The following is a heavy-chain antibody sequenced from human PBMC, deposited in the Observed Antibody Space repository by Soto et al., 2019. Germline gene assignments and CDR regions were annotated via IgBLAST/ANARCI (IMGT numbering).Heavy chain of an antibody. Sequence: EVQLVEAGGGLVQPGGSLRLSCEVSGFTFSSYWMHWVRQAPGKGLVWVSRINSDGSTITYADAVEGRFTISRDNAKNKLYLQMNSLRAEDTAVYYCARVGTGNWYFDLWGRGTLVTVSS. J-gene: IGHJ2*01. CDR3: ARVGTGNWYFDL. CDR2: INSDGSTI. D-gene: IGHD1-1*01. CDR1: GFTFSSYW. V-gene: IGHV3-74*01.